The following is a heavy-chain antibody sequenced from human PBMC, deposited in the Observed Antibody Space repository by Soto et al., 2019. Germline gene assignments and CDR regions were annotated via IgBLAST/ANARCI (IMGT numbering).Heavy chain of an antibody. CDR3: ARGDDILTGYYPVGAFDI. CDR2: VGGSDDDK. D-gene: IGHD3-9*01. CDR1: GFTFSDFA. V-gene: IGHV3-23*01. J-gene: IGHJ3*02. Sequence: QPGGSLRLSCAASGFTFSDFAMSWVRQTPGKGLQWVSGVGGSDDDKHYADSVRGRFIVSRDNSKNTLYLQLNSLRAEDTAVYYCARGDDILTGYYPVGAFDIWGQGTMVTVSS.